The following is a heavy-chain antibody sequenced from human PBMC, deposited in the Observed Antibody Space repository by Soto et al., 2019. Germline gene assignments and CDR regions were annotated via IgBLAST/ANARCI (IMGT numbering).Heavy chain of an antibody. CDR3: TRRDRLEHPSGMDV. J-gene: IGHJ6*02. Sequence: LRVPWGAVGGTCGGPGIHRVLQASGKGLEWVGRIRSKANSYATAYAASVKGRFTISRDDSKNTAYLQMNSLQTEDTAVYYCTRRDRLEHPSGMDVLGQGTTVTVSS. CDR2: IRSKANSYAT. CDR1: GGTCGGPG. D-gene: IGHD3-3*01. V-gene: IGHV3-73*01.